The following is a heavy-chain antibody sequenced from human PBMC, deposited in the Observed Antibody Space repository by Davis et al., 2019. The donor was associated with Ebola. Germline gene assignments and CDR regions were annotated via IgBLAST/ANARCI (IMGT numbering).Heavy chain of an antibody. Sequence: PGGSLRLSCAASGFTFSSYWMSWVRQAPGKGLEWVANIKQDGSEKYYVDSVKGRFTISRDNAKNSLYLQMNSLRAEDTAVYYCARERWVGSYPTYFDYWGQGTLVTVSS. D-gene: IGHD1-26*01. J-gene: IGHJ4*02. V-gene: IGHV3-7*01. CDR2: IKQDGSEK. CDR1: GFTFSSYW. CDR3: ARERWVGSYPTYFDY.